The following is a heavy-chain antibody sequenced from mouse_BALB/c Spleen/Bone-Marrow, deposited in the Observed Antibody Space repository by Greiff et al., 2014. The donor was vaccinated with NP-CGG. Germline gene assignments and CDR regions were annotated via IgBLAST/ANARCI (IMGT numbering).Heavy chain of an antibody. CDR3: TRYYSWYFDV. J-gene: IGHJ1*01. Sequence: VQLQQSGAELVKPGASVKLSCKPSGYTFTSYWIHWAKQRPGQGLEWIGEINPVNGRNDYNEKFKNKATLTVDKSSSTAYMQLSSLTSEDSAVYYCTRYYSWYFDVWGAGTTVTVSS. D-gene: IGHD1-1*01. CDR1: GYTFTSYW. CDR2: INPVNGRN. V-gene: IGHV1S81*02.